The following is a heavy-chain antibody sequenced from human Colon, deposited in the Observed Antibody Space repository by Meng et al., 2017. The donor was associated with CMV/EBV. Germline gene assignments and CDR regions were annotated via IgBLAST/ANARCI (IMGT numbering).Heavy chain of an antibody. CDR1: GYTFTSYG. CDR2: ISAYNGNT. V-gene: IGHV1-18*01. D-gene: IGHD2-2*02. CDR3: ARVVVVPAAILRSWFDP. Sequence: ASVKVSCKASGYTFTSYGISWVRQAPGQGLEWMGWISAYNGNTNYAQKLQGRVTMTTDTSTSTAYMELRSLRSDDTAVYYYARVVVVPAAILRSWFDPWGQGTLVTVSS. J-gene: IGHJ5*02.